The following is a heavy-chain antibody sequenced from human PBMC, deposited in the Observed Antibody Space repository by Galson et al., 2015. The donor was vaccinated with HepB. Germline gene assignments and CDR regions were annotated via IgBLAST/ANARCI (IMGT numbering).Heavy chain of an antibody. D-gene: IGHD3-10*01. Sequence: SLTCSVSGGSITNGDYYWSWIRQSPGQGLGWIGHIFYRGSTYYKSSLENRVTISVDTSKNHFSLKLNFVTAADTAVYYCARLERNSGSFDYWGQGTLVTVSS. J-gene: IGHJ4*02. CDR2: IFYRGST. CDR1: GGSITNGDYY. CDR3: ARLERNSGSFDY. V-gene: IGHV4-30-4*01.